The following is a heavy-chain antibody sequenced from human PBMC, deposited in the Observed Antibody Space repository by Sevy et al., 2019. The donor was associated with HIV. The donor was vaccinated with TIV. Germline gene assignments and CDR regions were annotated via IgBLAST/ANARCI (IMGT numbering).Heavy chain of an antibody. D-gene: IGHD5-12*01. J-gene: IGHJ4*02. CDR1: GFTFSSYA. CDR2: ISGSGGST. V-gene: IGHV3-23*01. CDR3: AIDVGRHGYNTGFDY. Sequence: QLGGSLRLSCAASGFTFSSYALSWVRQAPGKGLEWVSAISGSGGSTYYADSGKGRLTISRDNSKNTLYLQMNSLTAEDTAVYHCAIDVGRHGYNTGFDYWGQGTQVTVSS.